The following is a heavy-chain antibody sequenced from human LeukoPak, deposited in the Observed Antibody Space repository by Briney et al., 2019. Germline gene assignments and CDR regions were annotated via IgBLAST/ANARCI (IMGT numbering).Heavy chain of an antibody. CDR2: IYYSGNT. Sequence: SETLSLTCTVSGGSISGYYWGWVRQPPGKGPVGIGTIYYSGNTYYNPYLKSRVTVSVDTSKNQFSLRLSSVTAVDTAVYFCARYVVTRGYSFDYWGQGTLVTVSS. CDR3: ARYVVTRGYSFDY. J-gene: IGHJ4*02. CDR1: GGSISGYY. V-gene: IGHV4-39*01. D-gene: IGHD4-23*01.